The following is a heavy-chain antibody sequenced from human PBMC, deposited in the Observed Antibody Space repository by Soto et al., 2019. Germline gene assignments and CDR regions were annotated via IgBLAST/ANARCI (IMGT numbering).Heavy chain of an antibody. CDR3: ANTKDYDILTGFGAKLSWFDP. D-gene: IGHD3-9*01. CDR1: GGTFSSYT. J-gene: IGHJ5*02. V-gene: IGHV1-69*02. CDR2: IIPILGIA. Sequence: GASVKVSCKASGGTFSSYTISWVRQAPGQGLEWMGRIIPILGIANYAQKFQGRVTITADKSTSTAYMELSSLRSEDTAVYYCANTKDYDILTGFGAKLSWFDPWGQGTLVTVSS.